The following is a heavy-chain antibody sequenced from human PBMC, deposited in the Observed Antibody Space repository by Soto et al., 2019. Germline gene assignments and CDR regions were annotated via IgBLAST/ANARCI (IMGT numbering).Heavy chain of an antibody. Sequence: PGGSLRLSCAASGFTFISYGMHWVRQAPGKGLEWVAVISYGGSNKYYADSVKGRFTISRDNSKNTLYLQMNSLRAEDTAVYYCAKDLYDSSGYYLGAFDIWGQGTMVTVSS. V-gene: IGHV3-30*18. CDR3: AKDLYDSSGYYLGAFDI. CDR1: GFTFISYG. D-gene: IGHD3-22*01. CDR2: ISYGGSNK. J-gene: IGHJ3*02.